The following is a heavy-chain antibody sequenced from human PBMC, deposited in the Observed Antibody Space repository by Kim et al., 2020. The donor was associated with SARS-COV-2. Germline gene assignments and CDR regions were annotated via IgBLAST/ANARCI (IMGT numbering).Heavy chain of an antibody. Sequence: GGSLRLSCAASGFTFSSYAMHWVRQAPGKGLEWVAVISYDGSNKYYADSVKGRFTISRDNSKNTLYLQMNSLRAEDTAVYYCARGGAHMVRDREVDYRG. J-gene: IGHJ4*01. CDR3: ARGGAHMVRDREVDY. D-gene: IGHD3-10*01. CDR1: GFTFSSYA. V-gene: IGHV3-30*04. CDR2: ISYDGSNK.